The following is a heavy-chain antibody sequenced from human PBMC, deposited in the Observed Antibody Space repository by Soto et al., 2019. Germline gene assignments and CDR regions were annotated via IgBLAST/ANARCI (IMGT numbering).Heavy chain of an antibody. CDR3: AKSGYDYYYYYYMDV. J-gene: IGHJ6*03. Sequence: PGGSLRLSCAASGFTFSSYAMSWVRQAPGKGLEWVSAISGSGGSTCYADSVKGRFTISRDNSKNTLYLQMNSLRAEDTAVYYCAKSGYDYYYYYYMDVWGKGTTVTVSS. CDR1: GFTFSSYA. D-gene: IGHD5-12*01. V-gene: IGHV3-23*01. CDR2: ISGSGGST.